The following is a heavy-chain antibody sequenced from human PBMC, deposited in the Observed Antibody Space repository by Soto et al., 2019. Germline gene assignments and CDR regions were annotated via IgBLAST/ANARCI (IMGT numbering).Heavy chain of an antibody. CDR1: GGSISSYY. CDR2: IYYSGST. J-gene: IGHJ5*02. Sequence: QVQLQESGPGLVKPSETLSLTCTVSGGSISSYYWSWIRQPPGKGLEWIGYIYYSGSTNYNPSLKSRVTISVDTSKNQFSLKLSSVTAADTAVYYCARRDCSSTSCYTWNWFDPWGQGTLVTVSS. CDR3: ARRDCSSTSCYTWNWFDP. V-gene: IGHV4-59*01. D-gene: IGHD2-2*02.